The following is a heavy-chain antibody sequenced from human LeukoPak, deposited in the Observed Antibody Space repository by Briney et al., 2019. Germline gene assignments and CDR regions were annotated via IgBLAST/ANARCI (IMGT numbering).Heavy chain of an antibody. Sequence: SETLSLTCAVYGGSFSGYYWSWIRQPPGEGLEWIGEINHSGSTNYNPSLKSRVTISVDTSKNQFSLELSSVTAADTAVYYCARGRGTYYHDSSGYYYYWGQGTLVTVSS. CDR2: INHSGST. J-gene: IGHJ4*02. D-gene: IGHD3-22*01. V-gene: IGHV4-34*01. CDR3: ARGRGTYYHDSSGYYYY. CDR1: GGSFSGYY.